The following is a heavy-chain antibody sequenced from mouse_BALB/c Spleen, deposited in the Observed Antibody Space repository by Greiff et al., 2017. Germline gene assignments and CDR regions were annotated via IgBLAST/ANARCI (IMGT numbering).Heavy chain of an antibody. Sequence: EVKLMESGPGLVKPSQSLSLTCTVTGYSITSDYAWNWIRQFPGNKLEWMGYISYSGSTSYNPSLKSRISITRDTSKNQFFLQLNSVTTEDTATYYCASSLAWSSNYFDYWGQGTTLTVSS. CDR1: GYSITSDYA. V-gene: IGHV3-2*02. CDR3: ASSLAWSSNYFDY. J-gene: IGHJ2*01. D-gene: IGHD2-10*02. CDR2: ISYSGST.